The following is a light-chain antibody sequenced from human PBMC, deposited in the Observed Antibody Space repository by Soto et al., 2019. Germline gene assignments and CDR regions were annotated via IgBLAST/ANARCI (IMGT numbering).Light chain of an antibody. CDR2: XXS. J-gene: IGKJ2*01. Sequence: TVMTKSPATLSVSPGGRVSLSRRXXXXVTTHLAWYQQKSXEANRLXXYXXSTRATGIPARFSGSGSATWSTLTSSSLQSEDYALYVSQQYNNGPPAVTYTFSQGTKVDI. V-gene: IGKV3-15*01. CDR3: QQYNNGPPAVTYT. CDR1: XXVTTH.